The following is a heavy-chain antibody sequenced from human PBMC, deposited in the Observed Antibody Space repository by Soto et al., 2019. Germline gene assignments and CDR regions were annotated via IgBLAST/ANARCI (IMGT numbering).Heavy chain of an antibody. CDR3: AREDYDFWSGYRNLDY. J-gene: IGHJ4*02. V-gene: IGHV3-74*01. CDR2: INSDGSST. D-gene: IGHD3-3*01. Sequence: PVGSLRLSCAASGFTFSSYWMHWVRQAPGKGLVWVSRINSDGSSTSYADSVKGRFTISRDNAKNTLYLQMNSLRAEDTAVYYCAREDYDFWSGYRNLDYWGQGTLVTVSS. CDR1: GFTFSSYW.